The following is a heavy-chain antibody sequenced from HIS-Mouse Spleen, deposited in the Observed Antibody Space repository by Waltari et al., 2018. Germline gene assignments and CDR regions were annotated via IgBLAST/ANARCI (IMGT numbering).Heavy chain of an antibody. D-gene: IGHD6-13*01. Sequence: QLQLQESGPGLVKPSETLSLTCTVSGGSISSSSYYWGWIRQPPGKGLEWIGSISYRGSPYYNPSLKSRVTISVDTSKNQFSLKLSSVTAADTAVYYCAREIPYSSSWYDWYFDLWGRGTLVTVSS. J-gene: IGHJ2*01. CDR3: AREIPYSSSWYDWYFDL. CDR1: GGSISSSSYY. CDR2: ISYRGSP. V-gene: IGHV4-39*07.